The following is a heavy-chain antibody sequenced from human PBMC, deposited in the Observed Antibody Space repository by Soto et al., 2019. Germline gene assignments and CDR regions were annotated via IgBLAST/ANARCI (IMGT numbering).Heavy chain of an antibody. V-gene: IGHV1-69*06. CDR2: IIPIFGTT. J-gene: IGHJ5*02. D-gene: IGHD3-22*01. CDR1: GGTFGSGA. CDR3: ARDRTDSGYYTNWLDP. Sequence: SVKVSCKASGGTFGSGAITWVRQAPGQGLEWVGRIIPIFGTTNYAQNLQGRVTISADKSTLTSYMELHSLTSDDTALYYCARDRTDSGYYTNWLDPWGQGTQVTVSS.